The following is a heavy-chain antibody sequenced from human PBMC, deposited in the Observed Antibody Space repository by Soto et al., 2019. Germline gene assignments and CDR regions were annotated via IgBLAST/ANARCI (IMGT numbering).Heavy chain of an antibody. V-gene: IGHV3-30-3*01. CDR3: ASSHPLAVDPAVGMDV. CDR1: GFTFSSYA. D-gene: IGHD3-9*01. CDR2: ISYDGSNK. Sequence: QVQLVESGGGVVQPGRSLRLSCAASGFTFSSYAMHWVRQAPGKGLEWVAVISYDGSNKYYADSVKGRFTISRDNSKNQLYLQMTSLSAEDTAVYYCASSHPLAVDPAVGMDVWGQGTTVTVSS. J-gene: IGHJ6*02.